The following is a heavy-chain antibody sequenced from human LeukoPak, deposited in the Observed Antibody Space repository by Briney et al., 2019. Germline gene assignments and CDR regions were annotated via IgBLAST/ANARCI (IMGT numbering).Heavy chain of an antibody. CDR3: ARRHANNYDSSGYCFDY. V-gene: IGHV4-34*01. CDR1: GGSFSGYY. D-gene: IGHD3-22*01. Sequence: SETLSLTCAVYGGSFSGYYWSWIRQPPGKGLEWIGEINHSGSTNYNPSLKSRVTISVDTSKNQFSLKLSSVTAADTAVYYCARRHANNYDSSGYCFDYWGQGTLVTVSS. J-gene: IGHJ4*02. CDR2: INHSGST.